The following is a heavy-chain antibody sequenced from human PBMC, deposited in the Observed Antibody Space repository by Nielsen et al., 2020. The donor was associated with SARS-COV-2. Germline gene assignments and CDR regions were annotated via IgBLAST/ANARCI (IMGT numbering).Heavy chain of an antibody. V-gene: IGHV3-9*01. Sequence: SLKISCAASGFTFDDYAMHWVRQAPGKGLEWVSGISWNSGSIGYADSVKGRFTISRDNAKNSLYLQMNSLRAEDTAVYYCAREPGCSGGSCYSGAFDIWGQGTMVTVSS. D-gene: IGHD2-15*01. CDR1: GFTFDDYA. J-gene: IGHJ3*02. CDR2: ISWNSGSI. CDR3: AREPGCSGGSCYSGAFDI.